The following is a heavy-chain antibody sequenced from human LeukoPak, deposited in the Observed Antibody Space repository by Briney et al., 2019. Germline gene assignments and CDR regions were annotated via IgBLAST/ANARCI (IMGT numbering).Heavy chain of an antibody. CDR1: GGTFSSYA. CDR2: IIPIFGTA. V-gene: IGHV1-69*05. CDR3: ARDRGYSYGGSAF. D-gene: IGHD5-18*01. Sequence: SVKVSCKASGGTFSSYAISWVRQAPGQGLEWMGGIIPIFGTANYAQKLQGRVTMTTDTSTSTAYMELRSLRSDDTAVYYCARDRGYSYGGSAFWGQGTLVTVSS. J-gene: IGHJ4*02.